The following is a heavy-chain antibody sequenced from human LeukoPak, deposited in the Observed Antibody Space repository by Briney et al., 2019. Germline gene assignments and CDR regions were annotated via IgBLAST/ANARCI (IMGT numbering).Heavy chain of an antibody. J-gene: IGHJ4*02. CDR2: MFHSGNT. V-gene: IGHV4-38-2*01. CDR1: GYSISGAYY. D-gene: IGHD3-22*01. Sequence: KTSETLSLTCAVSGYSISGAYYWGWIRQPPGKGLEWIGGMFHSGNTYYNPSLKSRVTISVDTSKNQFSLKLSSVTAADTAVYYCARAYYFNSSGPRGYFDYWGQGTLVTVSS. CDR3: ARAYYFNSSGPRGYFDY.